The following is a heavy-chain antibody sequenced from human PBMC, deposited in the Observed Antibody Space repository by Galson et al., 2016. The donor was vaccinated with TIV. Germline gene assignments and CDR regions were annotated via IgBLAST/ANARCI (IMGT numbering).Heavy chain of an antibody. Sequence: SVKVSCKASGYTFGSYGIHWVRQAPGQGLEWMGRISLYNGNTNYAQKFQGRVTITTDTSTNTVYMDLRSLRSDDTAVYFCVRIAMAGYYDYWGQGTLVTVSS. V-gene: IGHV1-18*01. CDR2: ISLYNGNT. CDR3: VRIAMAGYYDY. D-gene: IGHD6-19*01. CDR1: GYTFGSYG. J-gene: IGHJ4*02.